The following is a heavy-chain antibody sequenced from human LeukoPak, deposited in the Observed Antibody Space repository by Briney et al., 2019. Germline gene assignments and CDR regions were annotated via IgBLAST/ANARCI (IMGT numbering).Heavy chain of an antibody. Sequence: ASVKVSCKASGYTFTSYGISWVRQAPGQGLEWMGWISAYNGNTNYAQKFQGRVTMTEDTSTDTAYMELSSLRSEDTAVYYCATCRYYYDSSGYYPRYYFDYWGQGTLVTVSS. V-gene: IGHV1-18*01. D-gene: IGHD3-22*01. CDR2: ISAYNGNT. J-gene: IGHJ4*02. CDR1: GYTFTSYG. CDR3: ATCRYYYDSSGYYPRYYFDY.